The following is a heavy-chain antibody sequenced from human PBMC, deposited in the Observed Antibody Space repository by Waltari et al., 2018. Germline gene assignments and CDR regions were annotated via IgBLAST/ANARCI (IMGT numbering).Heavy chain of an antibody. J-gene: IGHJ5*02. V-gene: IGHV3-23*01. CDR2: ISGRGGST. D-gene: IGHD2-2*01. CDR3: AREVPPGGGGWFDP. CDR1: GFTFSSYA. Sequence: EVQLLESGGGLVQPGGSLRLSCAASGFTFSSYAMSWVRQAPGKGLVWVSAISGRGGSTYYADAVKGRVTISRDNSKNTLYLQMNSLRAEDTAVYYCAREVPPGGGGWFDPWGQGTLVTVSS.